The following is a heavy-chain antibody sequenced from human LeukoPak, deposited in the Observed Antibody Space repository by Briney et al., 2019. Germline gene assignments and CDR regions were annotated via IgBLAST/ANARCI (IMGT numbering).Heavy chain of an antibody. D-gene: IGHD2-2*01. CDR2: ISWNGSII. CDR1: GFPLCSHE. V-gene: IGHV3-48*03. Sequence: GGSLRLSCAGSGFPLCSHEMNWVRQAPGEGLGWVSYISWNGSIIYYADSVKGRFTISRDNDKNSLYLQMNRLRAEDTAVYYCARGGYCSSTSCPFDDCGEGTLVTV. J-gene: IGHJ4*01. CDR3: ARGGYCSSTSCPFDD.